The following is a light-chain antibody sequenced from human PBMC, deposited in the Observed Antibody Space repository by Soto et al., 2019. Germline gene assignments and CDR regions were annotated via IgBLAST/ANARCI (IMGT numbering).Light chain of an antibody. CDR1: RSVSSRY. CDR2: GAS. J-gene: IGKJ2*01. Sequence: EIVLTQSPGTLSLSPGERATLSCRASRSVSSRYLAWYQQKPGQAPRLLIYGASSRATGIPDRFSGSGSGTDFTLTITGLEPEDFAVYHCHQYGYSPNTFGPGTKLEIK. V-gene: IGKV3-20*01. CDR3: HQYGYSPNT.